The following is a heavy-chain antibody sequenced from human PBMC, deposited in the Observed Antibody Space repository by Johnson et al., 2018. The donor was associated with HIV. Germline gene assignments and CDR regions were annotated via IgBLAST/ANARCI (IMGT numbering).Heavy chain of an antibody. Sequence: VQLVESGGVVVQPGGSLRLSCAASGFTFDDYAMHWVRQAPGKGLEWVSGISWNSGSIGYADSVKGRFTISRDNAKNSLYLQMNSLRADDTAVYYCARDRWLQLGAFDIWGQGTMVTVSS. V-gene: IGHV3-9*01. D-gene: IGHD5-24*01. CDR3: ARDRWLQLGAFDI. CDR2: ISWNSGSI. J-gene: IGHJ3*02. CDR1: GFTFDDYA.